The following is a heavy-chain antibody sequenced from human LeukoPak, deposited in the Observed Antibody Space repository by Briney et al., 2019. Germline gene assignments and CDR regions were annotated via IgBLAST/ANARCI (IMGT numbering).Heavy chain of an antibody. V-gene: IGHV3-23*01. J-gene: IGHJ4*02. CDR3: PKGSAAARPYYFDY. Sequence: GGSLRLSCAASGFTFNNYAMGWVRQAPGKGLEWVSAITDSGGDTYYADSVEGRFTISRDNSQNTLYLQMNSLRAEDTAVYYCPKGSAAARPYYFDYWGQGILVTVSS. CDR1: GFTFNNYA. D-gene: IGHD6-13*01. CDR2: ITDSGGDT.